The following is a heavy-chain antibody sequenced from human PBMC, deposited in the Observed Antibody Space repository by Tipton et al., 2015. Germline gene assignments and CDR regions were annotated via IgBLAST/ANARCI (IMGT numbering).Heavy chain of an antibody. Sequence: TLSLTCAVSAYSISSDYYWGWIRQPPGKGLEWIGSISHSGNTYSNPSLKSRVTMSRDTPKNQFSLKLTSVTAADTAVYYCACQDYDSLTRDYQTVDYWGQGTLVTVSS. CDR2: ISHSGNT. CDR3: ACQDYDSLTRDYQTVDY. J-gene: IGHJ4*02. D-gene: IGHD3-9*01. CDR1: AYSISSDYY. V-gene: IGHV4-38-2*01.